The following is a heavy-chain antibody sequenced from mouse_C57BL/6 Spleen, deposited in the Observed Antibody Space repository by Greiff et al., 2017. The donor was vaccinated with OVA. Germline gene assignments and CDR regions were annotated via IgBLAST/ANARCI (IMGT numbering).Heavy chain of an antibody. J-gene: IGHJ2*01. CDR2: IYPGSGNT. CDR3: ARSDGGFDY. V-gene: IGHV1-76*01. D-gene: IGHD2-3*01. Sequence: VKLMESGAELVRPGASVKLSCKASGYTFTDYYINWVKQRPGQGLEWIARIYPGSGNTYYNEKFKGKATLTAEKSSSTAYMQLSSLTSEDSAVYFCARSDGGFDYWGQGTTLTVSS. CDR1: GYTFTDYY.